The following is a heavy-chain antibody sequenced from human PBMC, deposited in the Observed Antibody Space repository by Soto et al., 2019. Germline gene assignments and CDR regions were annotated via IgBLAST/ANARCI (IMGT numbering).Heavy chain of an antibody. CDR2: IYYSGST. J-gene: IGHJ5*02. CDR1: GGSISSSNW. CDR3: VRRRIAAAGVCNWFDP. Sequence: QVQLQESGPGLVKPSGTLSLTCAVSGGSISSSNWWSWVRQPPGKGLEWIGEIYYSGSTNYNPSLSGRVTISVDKSKNQFSLKLSSVTAADTAVYYCVRRRIAAAGVCNWFDPWGQGTLVTVSS. V-gene: IGHV4-4*02. D-gene: IGHD6-13*01.